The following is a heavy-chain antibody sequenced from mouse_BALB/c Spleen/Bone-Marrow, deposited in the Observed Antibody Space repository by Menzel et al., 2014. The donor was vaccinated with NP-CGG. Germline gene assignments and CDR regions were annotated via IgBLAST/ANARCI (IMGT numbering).Heavy chain of an antibody. CDR1: GYSFTGYT. Sequence: DVKLQESGPGLVKPGASMKISCKASGYSFTGYTMNWVKQSRGKNLEWIGLINPYNGGTSYNQKFKGKATLTVDKSSSTAYMELLSLTSEDSAVYYCARDYYGSSYGFAYWGQGTLVTVSA. CDR3: ARDYYGSSYGFAY. J-gene: IGHJ3*01. CDR2: INPYNGGT. D-gene: IGHD1-1*01. V-gene: IGHV1-18*01.